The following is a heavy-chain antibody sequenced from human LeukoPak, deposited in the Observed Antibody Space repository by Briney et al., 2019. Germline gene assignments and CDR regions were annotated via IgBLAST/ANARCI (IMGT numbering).Heavy chain of an antibody. J-gene: IGHJ4*02. D-gene: IGHD3-10*01. V-gene: IGHV4-31*03. CDR1: GGSISSGGYY. CDR2: IYYSGST. CDR3: ARGSPSTMVRGATYFDY. Sequence: SQTLSLTCTVSGGSISSGGYYWSWIRQHPGKGLEWIGYIYYSGSTYYNPSLKSRVTISVDTSKNQFSLKLSSVTAADTAVYYCARGSPSTMVRGATYFDYWGQGTLVTVSS.